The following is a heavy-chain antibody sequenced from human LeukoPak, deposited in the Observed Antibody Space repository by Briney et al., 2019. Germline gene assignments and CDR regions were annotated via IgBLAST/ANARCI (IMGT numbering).Heavy chain of an antibody. D-gene: IGHD4-23*01. V-gene: IGHV3-21*01. Sequence: PGGSLRLSCAASGFTFSDYSMNWVRQAPGKGLEWVSSISSGSSYIFYADSVKGRFTISRDNAKNSLYPQMNSLRAEDTAVYYCARGEVTVDYWGQGTLVTVSS. CDR2: ISSGSSYI. J-gene: IGHJ4*02. CDR3: ARGEVTVDY. CDR1: GFTFSDYS.